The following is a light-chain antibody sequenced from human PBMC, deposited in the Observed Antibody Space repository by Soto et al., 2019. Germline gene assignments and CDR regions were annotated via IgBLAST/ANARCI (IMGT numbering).Light chain of an antibody. Sequence: DIQLTQSPSFLSASVGDRVTITCRASQGISSYLAWYQQKPGKAPKLLIYAASTLQSGVPSRFSRSGAGTEFDLTVSRLQPEDFATYCCQQLNSYPLTFGGGPKVEIK. J-gene: IGKJ4*01. CDR3: QQLNSYPLT. CDR1: QGISSY. V-gene: IGKV1-9*01. CDR2: AAS.